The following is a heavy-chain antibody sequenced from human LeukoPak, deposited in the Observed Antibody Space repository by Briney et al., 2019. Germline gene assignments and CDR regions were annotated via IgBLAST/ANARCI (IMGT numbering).Heavy chain of an antibody. V-gene: IGHV1-24*01. J-gene: IGHJ4*02. CDR3: ATSGVLPAAQELDY. Sequence: ASVKVSCKVSGYTLTELSMHWVRQAPGKGLEWMGGFDPEDGETIYAQKFQGRVTMTEGTSTDTAYMELSSLRSEDTAVYYCATSGVLPAAQELDYWGQGTLVTVSS. CDR1: GYTLTELS. D-gene: IGHD2-2*01. CDR2: FDPEDGET.